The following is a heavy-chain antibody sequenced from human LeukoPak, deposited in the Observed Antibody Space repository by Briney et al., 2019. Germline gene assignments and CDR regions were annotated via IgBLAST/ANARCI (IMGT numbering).Heavy chain of an antibody. J-gene: IGHJ4*02. CDR2: IIPIFGTA. CDR3: ASHHCSSTSCYTGAYDY. D-gene: IGHD2-2*02. Sequence: SVKVSCKASGGTFSSYAISWVRQAPGQGLEWMGGIIPIFGTANYAQKFQGRVTITTDESTSTAYMELSSLRSEDTAVYYCASHHCSSTSCYTGAYDYWGQGTLVTVSS. V-gene: IGHV1-69*05. CDR1: GGTFSSYA.